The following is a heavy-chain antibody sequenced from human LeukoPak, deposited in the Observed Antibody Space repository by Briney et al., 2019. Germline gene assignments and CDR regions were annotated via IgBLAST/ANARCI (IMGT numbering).Heavy chain of an antibody. D-gene: IGHD4-11*01. Sequence: SVKVSCKASGYTFTSYDINWVRQATGQGLEWMGWMNPNSGNTGYAQKFQGRVTMTRNTSISTAYMELSSLRSEDTAVYYCARLTFTVTTLYYYYYYMDVWGKGTTVTVSS. CDR1: GYTFTSYD. CDR2: MNPNSGNT. CDR3: ARLTFTVTTLYYYYYYMDV. J-gene: IGHJ6*03. V-gene: IGHV1-8*01.